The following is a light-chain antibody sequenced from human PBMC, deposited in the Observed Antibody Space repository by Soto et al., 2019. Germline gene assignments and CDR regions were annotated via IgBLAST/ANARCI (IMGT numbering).Light chain of an antibody. CDR1: QNINNY. CDR3: QQTYSIPPT. Sequence: DIQMTHSPSSLSASVGDRVTITCRASQNINNYLNWYLQKSGKAPKLLIYAASSLQSGVPSRFSGSGSGTDFTLTISSLQPEDFATYYCQQTYSIPPTFGQGTKVDIK. CDR2: AAS. J-gene: IGKJ1*01. V-gene: IGKV1-39*01.